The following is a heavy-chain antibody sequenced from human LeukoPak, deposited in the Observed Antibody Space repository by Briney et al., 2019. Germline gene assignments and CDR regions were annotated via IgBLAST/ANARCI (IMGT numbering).Heavy chain of an antibody. CDR2: IGRSSIDK. V-gene: IGHV3-21*01. CDR3: VGGDSREL. CDR1: GFTFNTYT. D-gene: IGHD3-22*01. Sequence: GGSLRLSGTASGFTFNTYTMNWVRQAPGKGPEWISSIGRSSIDKYCADSVRGRFTISRDNAKNSLYVQMSSLRVEDTAVYYCVGGDSRELWGQGTLVTVSS. J-gene: IGHJ4*02.